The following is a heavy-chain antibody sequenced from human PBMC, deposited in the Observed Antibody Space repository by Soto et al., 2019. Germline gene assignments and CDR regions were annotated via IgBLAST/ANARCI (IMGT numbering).Heavy chain of an antibody. D-gene: IGHD6-19*01. CDR2: IYPGDSDT. Sequence: GKSLKISCKGSGYSFTSYWIGWVRQMPGKGLEWMGIIYPGDSDTRYSPSFQGQVTISADKSISTAYLQWSSLKASDTAMYYCARSRRGAYSSGWYSPSGYYNYGIDVWGQGTKVTVSS. V-gene: IGHV5-51*01. J-gene: IGHJ6*02. CDR3: ARSRRGAYSSGWYSPSGYYNYGIDV. CDR1: GYSFTSYW.